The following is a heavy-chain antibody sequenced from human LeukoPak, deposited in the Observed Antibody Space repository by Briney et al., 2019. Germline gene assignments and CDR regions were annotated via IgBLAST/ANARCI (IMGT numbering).Heavy chain of an antibody. CDR1: GYSFTSYW. V-gene: IGHV5-51*01. Sequence: GESLKISCKGSGYSFTSYWIGWGRQMPGKGLEGMGIIYPGDSDTRYSPSFQGQVTISADKSISTAYLQWSSLKASDTAMYYCARRGPGSSWYLGNWFDPWGQGTLVTVSS. CDR2: IYPGDSDT. D-gene: IGHD6-13*01. CDR3: ARRGPGSSWYLGNWFDP. J-gene: IGHJ5*02.